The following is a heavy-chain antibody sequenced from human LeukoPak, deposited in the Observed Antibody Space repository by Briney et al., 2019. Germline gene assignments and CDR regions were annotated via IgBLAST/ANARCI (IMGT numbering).Heavy chain of an antibody. J-gene: IGHJ6*02. CDR2: IYYSGTT. CDR1: AGSIRSSDYS. V-gene: IGHV4-31*03. Sequence: SQTLSLTCTVYAGSIRSSDYSWNWLRQHPGKGLEWLVYIYYSGTTYYNPSLTSRVTMSVDTSKSQFSLKLSSVTAADTAIYYCARDHTETSSLNFRNYYYYGMDIWGQGTTVIVSS. D-gene: IGHD4-11*01. CDR3: ARDHTETSSLNFRNYYYYGMDI.